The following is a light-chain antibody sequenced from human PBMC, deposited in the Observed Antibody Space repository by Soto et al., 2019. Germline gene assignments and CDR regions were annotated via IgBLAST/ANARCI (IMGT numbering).Light chain of an antibody. V-gene: IGKV1-5*03. CDR2: KAS. Sequence: DIQMTQSPSTLSASVGDRVTITCRASQSVSSWLAWYQQKPGKAPKLLIYKASSLESGVPSRFSGSGSGTEFTLTISSLQPDDFATYYCQQYDSYSWTVGQGNQGEIK. J-gene: IGKJ1*01. CDR3: QQYDSYSWT. CDR1: QSVSSW.